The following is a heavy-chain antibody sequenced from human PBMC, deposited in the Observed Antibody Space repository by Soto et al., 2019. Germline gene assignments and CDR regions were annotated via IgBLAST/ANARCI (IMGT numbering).Heavy chain of an antibody. CDR2: VTHSGVT. CDR3: ASEPSDESPTWSTSFDY. J-gene: IGHJ4*02. Sequence: PSETLSLTCAVYGGSFSHYYWTWIRQTPGKGLEWIGKVTHSGVTNYNPSLKSRVIISADTSKNQFSLKLKSVTAADTAIFFCASEPSDESPTWSTSFDYWGQGALVTVSS. CDR1: GGSFSHYY. V-gene: IGHV4-34*01.